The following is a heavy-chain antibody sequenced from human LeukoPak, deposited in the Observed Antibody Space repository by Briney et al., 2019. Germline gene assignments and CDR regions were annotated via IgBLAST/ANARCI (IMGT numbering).Heavy chain of an antibody. D-gene: IGHD2-15*01. CDR3: ARGPRICCSGGSPFDY. CDR1: GYSISSGYY. V-gene: IGHV4-38-2*02. Sequence: SETLSLTCTVSGYSISSGYYWGWIRQPPGKGLEWIGSIYYSGSTYYNPSLKSRVTISVDTSKNQFSLKLSSVTAADTAVYYCARGPRICCSGGSPFDYWGQGTLVTVSS. CDR2: IYYSGST. J-gene: IGHJ4*02.